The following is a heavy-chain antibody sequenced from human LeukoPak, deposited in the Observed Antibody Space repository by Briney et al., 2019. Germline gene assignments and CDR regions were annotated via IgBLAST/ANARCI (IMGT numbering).Heavy chain of an antibody. D-gene: IGHD4-17*01. CDR3: ARSEVRYGDYGGDAFDI. V-gene: IGHV1-2*02. CDR2: INPNNGGT. J-gene: IGHJ3*02. Sequence: WASVKVSCKASGYTFIGYYIHWVRQAPGQGLEWMGWINPNNGGTKYAQKFQGRVTMTRDTSITTSYIELTRLRSDDTAVYYCARSEVRYGDYGGDAFDIWGQGTMVTVSS. CDR1: GYTFIGYY.